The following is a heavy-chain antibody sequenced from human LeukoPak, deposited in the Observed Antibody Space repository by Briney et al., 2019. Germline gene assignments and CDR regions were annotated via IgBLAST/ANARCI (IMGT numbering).Heavy chain of an antibody. J-gene: IGHJ4*01. CDR2: INTDGSRT. CDR3: TRGNRGPDY. CDR1: GFTFSNYW. V-gene: IGHV3-74*01. D-gene: IGHD1/OR15-1a*01. Sequence: GGSLRLSCAASGFTFSNYWIHWVRQAPGKGLVWVSRINTDGSRTDYADSVEGRFTISRDNANNALSLQMNSLRVEDTGVYYCTRGNRGPDYWGQGTLVTVSS.